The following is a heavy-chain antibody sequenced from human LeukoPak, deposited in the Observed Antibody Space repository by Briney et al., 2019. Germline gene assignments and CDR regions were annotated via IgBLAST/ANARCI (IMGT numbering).Heavy chain of an antibody. D-gene: IGHD1-26*01. Sequence: PGGSLRLSCAASGFTFSSYGMSWVRQAPGKGLEWVSAISGSGGSTYYADSVKGRFTFSRDNAKNSLYLQMNSLRAEDTAVYYCARDQRGSYYGFFDYWGQGTLVTVSS. CDR2: ISGSGGST. J-gene: IGHJ4*02. CDR1: GFTFSSYG. CDR3: ARDQRGSYYGFFDY. V-gene: IGHV3-23*01.